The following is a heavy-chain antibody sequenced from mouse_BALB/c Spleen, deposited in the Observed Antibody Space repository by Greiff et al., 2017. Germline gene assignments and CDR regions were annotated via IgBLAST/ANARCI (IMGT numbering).Heavy chain of an antibody. CDR2: IWGDGST. Sequence: VQLVESGPGLVAPSQSLSITCTVSGFPLTGYGVNWVRQPPGKGLEWLGMIWGDGSTDYNSALKSRLSISKDNSKSQVVLKMNSLQTDDTARYYCARDRGYFDYWGQGTTLTGSS. J-gene: IGHJ2*01. CDR1: GFPLTGYG. CDR3: ARDRGYFDY. D-gene: IGHD3-1*01. V-gene: IGHV2-6-7*01.